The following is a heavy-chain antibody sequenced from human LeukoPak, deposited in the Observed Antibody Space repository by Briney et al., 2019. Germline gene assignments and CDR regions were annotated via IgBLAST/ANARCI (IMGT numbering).Heavy chain of an antibody. D-gene: IGHD4-17*01. CDR1: GYSFTNYW. V-gene: IGHV5-51*01. CDR2: IYPGDSDT. Sequence: GESLKISCQVSGYSFTNYWIGWVRQMPGKGLEWMGIIYPGDSDTRYSPSFQGQVTISADKSISTAYLQWSSLKASDTAMYYCARVTYGDSLVVGYFDYWGQGTLVTVSS. J-gene: IGHJ4*02. CDR3: ARVTYGDSLVVGYFDY.